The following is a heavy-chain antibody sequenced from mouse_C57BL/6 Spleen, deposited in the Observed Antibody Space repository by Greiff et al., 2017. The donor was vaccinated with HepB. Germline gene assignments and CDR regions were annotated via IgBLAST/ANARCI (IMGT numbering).Heavy chain of an antibody. J-gene: IGHJ1*03. CDR2: ISSGGDYI. Sequence: EVKVEESGEGLVKPGGSLKLSCAASGFTFSSYAMSWVRQTPEKRLEWVAYISSGGDYIYYADTVKGRFTISRDNARNTLYLQMSSLKSEDTAMYYCTRGLYGSREDWYFDVWGTGTTVTVSS. CDR1: GFTFSSYA. V-gene: IGHV5-9-1*02. CDR3: TRGLYGSREDWYFDV. D-gene: IGHD1-1*01.